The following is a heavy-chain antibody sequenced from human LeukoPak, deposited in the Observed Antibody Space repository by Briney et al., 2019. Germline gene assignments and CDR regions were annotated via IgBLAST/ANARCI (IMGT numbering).Heavy chain of an antibody. V-gene: IGHV1-18*01. CDR1: GYTFTNYA. CDR3: ARHASGSNFFDS. J-gene: IGHJ4*01. Sequence: ASVRVSCKASGYTFTNYALTWVRQAPGQGPEWLGWIKAFDGITNYAPILQDRVTLTSDTSTNTAYLELRALTSDDTAVYHCARHASGSNFFDSWGQGTL. CDR2: IKAFDGIT. D-gene: IGHD3-10*01.